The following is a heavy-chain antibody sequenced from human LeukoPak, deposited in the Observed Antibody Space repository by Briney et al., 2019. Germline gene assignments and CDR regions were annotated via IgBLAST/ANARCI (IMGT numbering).Heavy chain of an antibody. CDR1: GYTFTSYD. V-gene: IGHV1-8*01. J-gene: IGHJ4*02. Sequence: ASVKVSCKASGYTFTSYDINWVRQATGQGPEWMGWMNPNSGNTGYAQKFQGRVTMARNTSISTAYMELSSLRSEDTAVYYCARDFAAAGTQPGPWGQGTLVTVSS. CDR3: ARDFAAAGTQPGP. CDR2: MNPNSGNT. D-gene: IGHD6-13*01.